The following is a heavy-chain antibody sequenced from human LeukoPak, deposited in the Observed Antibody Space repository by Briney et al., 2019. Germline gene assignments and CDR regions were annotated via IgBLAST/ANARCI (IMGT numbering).Heavy chain of an antibody. D-gene: IGHD3-22*01. J-gene: IGHJ4*02. CDR2: IGDDGADK. CDR1: GFTVSHYA. Sequence: AGGSLRLSWAAAGFTVSHYALHWVRQAPGKGLEWVALIGDDGADKYYADSVKGRLLISRDNSKNILFLQMNSLLMEDTVVYYCARNSDYYDYIPQSVWGQGTLVTVSS. CDR3: ARNSDYYDYIPQSV. V-gene: IGHV3-30*04.